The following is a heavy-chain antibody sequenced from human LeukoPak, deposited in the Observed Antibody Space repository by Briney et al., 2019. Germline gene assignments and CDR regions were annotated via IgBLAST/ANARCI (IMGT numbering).Heavy chain of an antibody. Sequence: PSETLSLTCAVSGDSFSSHYWTWIRKPPGKGLEWIGYISYIGSTNYTPSLKSRVTISIDTSKNQFSLKLSSVTAADTAVYYCARDLVTVTKGFDIWGQGTMVSVSS. V-gene: IGHV4-59*11. CDR2: ISYIGST. CDR1: GDSFSSHY. D-gene: IGHD4-17*01. CDR3: ARDLVTVTKGFDI. J-gene: IGHJ3*02.